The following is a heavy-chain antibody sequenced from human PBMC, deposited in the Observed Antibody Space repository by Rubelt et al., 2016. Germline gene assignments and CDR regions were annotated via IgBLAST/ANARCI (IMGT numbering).Heavy chain of an antibody. CDR3: ARGLYGDYDY. Sequence: QVQLVQSGAEVQKPGASVKVSCPASGYTFTSSCISWVRQAPGQGLEWMGWISAYNGNTNYAQKLQRRVTMTTDTATSTASMELRSLRSDDTAVYYCARGLYGDYDYGGEGTLVTVSA. CDR1: GYTFTSSC. J-gene: IGHJ4*02. D-gene: IGHD4-17*01. CDR2: ISAYNGNT. V-gene: IGHV1-18*01.